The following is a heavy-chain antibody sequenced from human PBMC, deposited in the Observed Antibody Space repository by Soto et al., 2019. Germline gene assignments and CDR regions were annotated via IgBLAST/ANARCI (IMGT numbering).Heavy chain of an antibody. CDR1: GFTFSGYG. CDR3: ASDSAGDLTYYFDY. Sequence: QVQMVESGGSVVQPGRSLRLSCAATGFTFSGYGMHWVRQAPGKGLEWVAFSYFVGNKTNYAASVRGRFTISRDNYNNILYLQMNSLRAEDTAMYYCASDSAGDLTYYFDYWGQGTLVSVSS. D-gene: IGHD1-1*01. J-gene: IGHJ4*02. V-gene: IGHV3-33*01. CDR2: SYFVGNKT.